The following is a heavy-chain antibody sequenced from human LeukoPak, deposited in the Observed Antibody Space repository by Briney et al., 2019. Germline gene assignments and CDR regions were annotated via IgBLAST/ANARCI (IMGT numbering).Heavy chain of an antibody. Sequence: PPGGSLRLSCAASGFTFTSEWMSWVRQAPGKGLEWAANINQDGSVKLYMDSVKGRFTISRDNAKNSLYLQMNNVRAEDTAVYYCARGDSGDWALGGQGTLVTVSS. CDR3: ARGDSGDWAL. V-gene: IGHV3-7*01. CDR2: INQDGSVK. J-gene: IGHJ4*02. CDR1: GFTFTSEW. D-gene: IGHD2-21*02.